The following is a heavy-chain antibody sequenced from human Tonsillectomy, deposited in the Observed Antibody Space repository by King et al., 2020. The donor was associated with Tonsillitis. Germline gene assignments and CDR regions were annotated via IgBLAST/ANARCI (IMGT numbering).Heavy chain of an antibody. J-gene: IGHJ4*02. CDR3: AKLFRFYDVLTGYYINAGFDS. CDR2: IYPGDSDT. V-gene: IGHV5-51*01. CDR1: GDSFSSYW. Sequence: QLVQSGAEVKKPGESLKISCKGSGDSFSSYWIGWVRQMPGKGLDCMGIIYPGDSDTRYSPSFQGQVTISADKSISTAYLQWSSLKASDTAMYYCAKLFRFYDVLTGYYINAGFDSWGQGTLVTVSS. D-gene: IGHD3-9*01.